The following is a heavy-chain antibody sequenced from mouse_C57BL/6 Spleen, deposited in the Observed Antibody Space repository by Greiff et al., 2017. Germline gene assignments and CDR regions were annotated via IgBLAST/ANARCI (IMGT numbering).Heavy chain of an antibody. J-gene: IGHJ2*01. V-gene: IGHV1-76*01. CDR3: TRGYDGYRYYIGY. Sequence: QVQLQQSGAELVRPGASVKLSCKASGYTFTDYYINWVKQRPGQGLEWIARIYPGSGNTYYNEKFKGKATLTAEKSSSTAYMQRSSLTSEDSAVCFCTRGYDGYRYYIGYGGQGTTLTVTS. CDR2: IYPGSGNT. CDR1: GYTFTDYY. D-gene: IGHD2-3*01.